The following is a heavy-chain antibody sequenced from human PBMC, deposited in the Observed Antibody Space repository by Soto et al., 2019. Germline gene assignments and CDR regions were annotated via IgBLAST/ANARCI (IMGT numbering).Heavy chain of an antibody. CDR1: GFILSDCA. D-gene: IGHD3-16*01. CDR2: ISSSSSVI. Sequence: EVQLVESGGGLVQPGGSLRLSCATSGFILSDCAMNWVRQAPGKGLEWVSYISSSSSVIDYADSVKGRFTVSRDNARNSLYLQLDSLSVEDTAVYYCARGLSLGSKWYYYMGVWGKGTSVTVSS. J-gene: IGHJ6*03. CDR3: ARGLSLGSKWYYYMGV. V-gene: IGHV3-48*01.